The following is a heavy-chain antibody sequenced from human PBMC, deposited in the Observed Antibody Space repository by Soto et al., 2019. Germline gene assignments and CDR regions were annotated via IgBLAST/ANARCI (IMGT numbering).Heavy chain of an antibody. V-gene: IGHV1-46*01. J-gene: IGHJ4*02. CDR2: INPNGGST. CDR3: ARAGYCSGGTCFHGNCDY. D-gene: IGHD2-15*01. CDR1: GYTFTTYY. Sequence: ASVKVSCKASGYTFTTYYMHWVRQAPGQGLERLGIINPNGGSTTYAQKFQGRVTMTRDTSTSTVYLELSSLRSEDTAVYYCARAGYCSGGTCFHGNCDYWGQGTLVTVSS.